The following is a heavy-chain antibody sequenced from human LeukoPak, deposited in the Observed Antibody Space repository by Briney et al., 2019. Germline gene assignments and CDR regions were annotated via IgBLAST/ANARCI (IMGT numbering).Heavy chain of an antibody. D-gene: IGHD5-18*01. CDR3: ARGAGYSYGYLVY. Sequence: GGSLRLSCAASGFTFSSYSMNWVRQAPGKGLEWVSSISSSSSYIYYADSVKGRFTISRDNAKNSLYLQMNSLRAEDTALYYCARGAGYSYGYLVYWGQGTLVTVSS. CDR1: GFTFSSYS. J-gene: IGHJ4*02. CDR2: ISSSSSYI. V-gene: IGHV3-21*04.